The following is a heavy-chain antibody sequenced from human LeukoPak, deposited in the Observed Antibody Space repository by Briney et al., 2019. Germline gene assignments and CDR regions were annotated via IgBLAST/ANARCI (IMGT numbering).Heavy chain of an antibody. D-gene: IGHD3-10*01. Sequence: AESLQSSSQASGYSFTSYWIGWVRPMPGKGREWMGIIYSGDSDTRYSPSFQGHVTISAGKSISTAYLQWSSLKAADTAMYYCARHACGSGSSVLWDWGQGTLVSVPS. CDR1: GYSFTSYW. CDR3: ARHACGSGSSVLWD. V-gene: IGHV5-51*01. J-gene: IGHJ4*02. CDR2: IYSGDSDT.